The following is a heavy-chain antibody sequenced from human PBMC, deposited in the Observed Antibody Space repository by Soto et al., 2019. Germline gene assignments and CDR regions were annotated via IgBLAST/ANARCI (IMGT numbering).Heavy chain of an antibody. J-gene: IGHJ6*02. CDR2: INPNSGGT. Sequence: ASVKVSWKVSGYTLTGYFMHWVRQAPGQGLEWMGWINPNSGGTNYAQKFQGRVTMTRDTSISTAYMELSRLRSDDTAVYYCARGYCTNGVCYWGPYYYYGMDVWGQGTTVTVSS. V-gene: IGHV1-2*02. CDR3: ARGYCTNGVCYWGPYYYYGMDV. D-gene: IGHD2-8*01. CDR1: GYTLTGYF.